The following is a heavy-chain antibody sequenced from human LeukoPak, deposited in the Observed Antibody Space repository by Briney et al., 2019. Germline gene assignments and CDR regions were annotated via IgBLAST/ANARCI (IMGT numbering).Heavy chain of an antibody. D-gene: IGHD3-10*01. Sequence: SETLSLTCTVSGGSISSYYWSWIRQPPGQGLEWIGCIYYSGSTNYNPSLKSRVTISVDTSKNQFSLKLSSVTAADTAVYYCAREMLLWFGEANYYYYMDVWGKGTTVTVSS. CDR2: IYYSGST. CDR3: AREMLLWFGEANYYYYMDV. V-gene: IGHV4-59*01. J-gene: IGHJ6*03. CDR1: GGSISSYY.